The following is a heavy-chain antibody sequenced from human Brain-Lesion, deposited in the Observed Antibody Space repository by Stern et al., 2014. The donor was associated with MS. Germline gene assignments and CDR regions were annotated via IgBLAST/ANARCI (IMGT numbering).Heavy chain of an antibody. J-gene: IGHJ4*02. Sequence: QLQLVQSAAEVKKPGASVKVSCKVSGYTFSSYDITWVRQASGHGLEWLGWMNPYSGNTGYAQKFKGRVSVTSDPSISTVYMELTSLTSDDTAVYFCARAVRNQLLSEYWGQGTLVTVSS. CDR2: MNPYSGNT. V-gene: IGHV1-8*01. CDR3: ARAVRNQLLSEY. CDR1: GYTFSSYD. D-gene: IGHD2-2*01.